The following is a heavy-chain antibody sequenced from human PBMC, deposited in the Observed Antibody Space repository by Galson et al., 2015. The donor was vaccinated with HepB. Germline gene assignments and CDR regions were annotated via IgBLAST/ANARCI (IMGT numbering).Heavy chain of an antibody. CDR3: ARGPVMTKYFNY. V-gene: IGHV3-30-3*01. D-gene: IGHD2-21*01. CDR1: GFTFSSYA. Sequence: SLRLSCAASGFTFSSYAMHWVRQAPGKGLEWVAVILYDVCNKHYAESVTGRFTISRDNSRNTLFLQMNSLRAEDTAVYRCARGPVMTKYFNYWGQGTLVTVSS. J-gene: IGHJ4*02. CDR2: ILYDVCNK.